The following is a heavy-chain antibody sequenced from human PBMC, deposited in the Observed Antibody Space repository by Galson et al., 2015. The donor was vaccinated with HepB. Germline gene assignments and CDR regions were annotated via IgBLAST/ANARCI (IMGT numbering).Heavy chain of an antibody. Sequence: SLRLSCAASGFSFSSYSMSWVRQAPGKGLEWVSSISSSSSYIYYADSVKGRFTIPRDNARNSLYLQVTSRRVEDTAVYYCARGGRGNILFSYMDVWGKGTTVTVSS. CDR1: GFSFSSYS. V-gene: IGHV3-21*04. CDR3: ARGGRGNILFSYMDV. CDR2: ISSSSSYI. J-gene: IGHJ6*03. D-gene: IGHD2/OR15-2a*01.